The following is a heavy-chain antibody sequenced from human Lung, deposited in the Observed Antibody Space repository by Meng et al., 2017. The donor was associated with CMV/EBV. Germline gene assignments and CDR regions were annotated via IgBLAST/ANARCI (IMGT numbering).Heavy chain of an antibody. D-gene: IGHD4-11*01. CDR1: GFYFRDAW. CDR2: IKSKGSGGTT. CDR3: TEVRSNFCFSLEF. J-gene: IGHJ4*02. V-gene: IGHV3-15*01. Sequence: GGSLRLSCGASGFYFRDAWMTWVRQAPGKGLEWVGQIKSKGSGGTTDYAAPVKGRFTISRDDSKNMIYMEMNSLRTEDTAVYYCTEVRSNFCFSLEFGGQGTLVTVSS.